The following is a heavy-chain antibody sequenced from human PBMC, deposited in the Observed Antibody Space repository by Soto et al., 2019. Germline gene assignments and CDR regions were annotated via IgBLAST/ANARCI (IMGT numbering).Heavy chain of an antibody. D-gene: IGHD7-27*01. Sequence: GGSLRLSCAASGFTFSSYGMHWVRQAPGKGLEWVAVISYDGSNKYYADSVKGRFTISRDNSKNTLYLQMNSLRAEDTAVYYCAKDATNWGYFDYWGQGTLVTVSS. CDR3: AKDATNWGYFDY. V-gene: IGHV3-30*18. CDR2: ISYDGSNK. J-gene: IGHJ4*02. CDR1: GFTFSSYG.